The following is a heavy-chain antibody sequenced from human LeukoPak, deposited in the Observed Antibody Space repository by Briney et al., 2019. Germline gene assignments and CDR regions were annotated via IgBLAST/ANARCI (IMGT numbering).Heavy chain of an antibody. CDR1: GGSISSYY. Sequence: ASETLSLTCTVSGGSISSYYWSWIRQPPGKGLEWIGYIHYSGSTNYNPSLKSRVTISVDTSKNQFSLKLSSVTAADTAVYYCARAGRVGYSYGAPFDYWGQGTLVTVSS. V-gene: IGHV4-59*01. D-gene: IGHD5-18*01. CDR2: IHYSGST. J-gene: IGHJ4*02. CDR3: ARAGRVGYSYGAPFDY.